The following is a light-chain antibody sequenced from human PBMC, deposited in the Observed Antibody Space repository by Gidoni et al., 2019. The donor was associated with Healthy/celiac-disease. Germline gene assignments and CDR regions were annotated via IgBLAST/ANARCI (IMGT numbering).Light chain of an antibody. CDR3: MQALQTPPA. CDR1: QSLLHSNGYNY. J-gene: IGKJ4*01. Sequence: DIVMTQSPLSLPVTPGEPASISCRSSQSLLHSNGYNYLDWYLQKPGQSPQLLIYLGSNRASGVPDRFSGSGSGTDFTMKISRVEAEDVGVYYGMQALQTPPAFXGXTKVEIK. CDR2: LGS. V-gene: IGKV2-28*01.